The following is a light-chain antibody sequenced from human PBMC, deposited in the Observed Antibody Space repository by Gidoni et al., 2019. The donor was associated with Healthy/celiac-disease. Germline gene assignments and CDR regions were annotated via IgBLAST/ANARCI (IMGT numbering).Light chain of an antibody. V-gene: IGLV1-40*01. CDR1: SSNIGAGYD. J-gene: IGLJ2*01. CDR2: GNS. Sequence: QSVLTQPPPVSGAPGQSVTISCTGSSSNIGAGYDVHWYQQLPGTAPKLLIYGNSNRPSGVPDRCSGSKSGTSASLAITGLQAEDEADYYCQSYDSSLSGYVVFGGGTKLTVL. CDR3: QSYDSSLSGYVV.